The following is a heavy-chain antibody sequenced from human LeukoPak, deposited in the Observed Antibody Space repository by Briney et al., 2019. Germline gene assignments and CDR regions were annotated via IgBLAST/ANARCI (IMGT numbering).Heavy chain of an antibody. Sequence: GGSLRLSCAAPGFTFSSYSMFWVRQAPGKGLEWVSSISSTRSYVYYADLVKGRFTISRDNAKSSLYLQMNSLRAEDTAVYYCARDWSAHYDSSNYSGEDNWGQGALVTVSS. V-gene: IGHV3-21*01. CDR3: ARDWSAHYDSSNYSGEDN. J-gene: IGHJ4*02. D-gene: IGHD3-22*01. CDR1: GFTFSSYS. CDR2: ISSTRSYV.